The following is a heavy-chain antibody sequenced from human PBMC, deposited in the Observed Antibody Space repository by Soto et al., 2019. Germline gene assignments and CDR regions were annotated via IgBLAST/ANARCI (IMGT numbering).Heavy chain of an antibody. V-gene: IGHV3-7*05. J-gene: IGHJ4*02. Sequence: PGGSLRLSCAASGFTFSSYGMSWVRQAPGKGLEWVANIKQDGSEKYYVDSVKGRFTISRDNAKNSLYLQMNSLRAEDTAVYYCARGRGIAALYYFDYWGQGTLVTVSS. CDR1: GFTFSSYG. CDR3: ARGRGIAALYYFDY. CDR2: IKQDGSEK. D-gene: IGHD6-13*01.